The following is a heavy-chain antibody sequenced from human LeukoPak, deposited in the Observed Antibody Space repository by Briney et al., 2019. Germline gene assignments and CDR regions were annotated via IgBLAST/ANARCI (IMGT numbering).Heavy chain of an antibody. Sequence: PGGSLRLSCAASGFTFSSYAMSWVRRAPGKGPEWVSAIRDSGSSTHYADSVKGRFTTSRDNSKNTLFLQMNSLRAEDTAIYYCAKYGPQDSGSSHFDYWGQGALVTVSS. CDR2: IRDSGSST. CDR1: GFTFSSYA. J-gene: IGHJ4*02. D-gene: IGHD1-26*01. CDR3: AKYGPQDSGSSHFDY. V-gene: IGHV3-23*01.